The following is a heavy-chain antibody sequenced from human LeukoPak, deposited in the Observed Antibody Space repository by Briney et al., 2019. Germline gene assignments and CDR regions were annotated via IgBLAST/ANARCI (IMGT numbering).Heavy chain of an antibody. J-gene: IGHJ4*02. Sequence: ASVKVSCKASGYTFTTYGISWVRQAPGQGLEWMGGIIPIFGTANYAQKFQGRVTITADESTSTAYMELSSLRSEDTAVYYCAGGGDTISSRDWGQGTLVTVSS. V-gene: IGHV1-69*13. D-gene: IGHD3-3*01. CDR1: GYTFTTYG. CDR3: AGGGDTISSRD. CDR2: IIPIFGTA.